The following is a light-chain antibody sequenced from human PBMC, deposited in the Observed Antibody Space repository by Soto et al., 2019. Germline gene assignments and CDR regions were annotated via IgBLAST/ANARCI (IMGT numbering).Light chain of an antibody. CDR1: QGESGNY. V-gene: IGKV3-20*01. Sequence: EIVLTQSPGTLSLSPGERATLSCRASQGESGNYLAWYQQKPGQAPRLLIYVASSRATGVPDTFSGSGSGTDFTLTISRLEPEDFAVYYCQQYGSFPRTFGQGTRVEIK. CDR2: VAS. J-gene: IGKJ1*01. CDR3: QQYGSFPRT.